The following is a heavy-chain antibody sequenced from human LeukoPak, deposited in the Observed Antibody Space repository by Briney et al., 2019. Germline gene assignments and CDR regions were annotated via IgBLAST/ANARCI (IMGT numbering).Heavy chain of an antibody. Sequence: GGSLRLSCAASGFTFSSYWMSWVRQAPGKGLEWGAKIKQDGSEKYYVDSVKGRFTISRDNAKNSLYLQMNSLRAEDTAVYYCARYYCTSTTCYLFDYWGQGTLVTVSS. CDR3: ARYYCTSTTCYLFDY. CDR2: IKQDGSEK. CDR1: GFTFSSYW. D-gene: IGHD2-2*01. J-gene: IGHJ4*02. V-gene: IGHV3-7*03.